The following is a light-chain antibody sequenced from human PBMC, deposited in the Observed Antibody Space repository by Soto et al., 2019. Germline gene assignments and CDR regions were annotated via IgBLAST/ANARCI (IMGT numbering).Light chain of an antibody. CDR2: LNSDGSH. Sequence: QSVLTQSPSASASLGASVKLTCTLSSGHSSYALAWHQQQPEKGPRYLMKLNSDGSHSKGDGIPDRFSGSSSGAARYRTIARLLSEDGADYYCQTWGTGIQVFGGGTKLTLL. CDR3: QTWGTGIQV. V-gene: IGLV4-69*01. CDR1: SGHSSYA. J-gene: IGLJ2*01.